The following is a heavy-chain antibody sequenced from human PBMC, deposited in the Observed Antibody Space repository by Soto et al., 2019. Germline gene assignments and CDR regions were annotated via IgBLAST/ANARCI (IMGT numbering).Heavy chain of an antibody. CDR3: ARAYSSSWYDPNYYYYYMDV. D-gene: IGHD6-13*01. V-gene: IGHV3-74*01. Sequence: GGSLRLSCAASGFTFSSYWMHWVRQAPGKGLVWVSRINSDGSSTSYADSVKGRFTISRDNAKNTLYLQMNSLRAEDTAVYYCARAYSSSWYDPNYYYYYMDVWGKGTTVTVSS. CDR2: INSDGSST. CDR1: GFTFSSYW. J-gene: IGHJ6*03.